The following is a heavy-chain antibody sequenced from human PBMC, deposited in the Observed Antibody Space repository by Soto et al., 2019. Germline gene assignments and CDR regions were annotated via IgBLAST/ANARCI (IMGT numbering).Heavy chain of an antibody. CDR3: TTSNWHLDH. V-gene: IGHV3-48*02. J-gene: IGHJ4*02. Sequence: PGGSLRLSCAASGFSFSTHSMNWVRQAPGKGLEWVSYISSRSSTIYYADSVKGRFTISRDNAKNSVYLQMNSLREEDTALYYYTTSNWHLDHWGQGALVTVSS. CDR1: GFSFSTHS. CDR2: ISSRSSTI.